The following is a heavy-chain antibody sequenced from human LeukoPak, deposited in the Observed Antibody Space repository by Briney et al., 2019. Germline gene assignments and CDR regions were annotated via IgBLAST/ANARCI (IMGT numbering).Heavy chain of an antibody. J-gene: IGHJ6*04. CDR1: GFNVSSNY. V-gene: IGHV3-53*01. D-gene: IGHD3-10*01. CDR3: ARVGYYGSGSYYKDYYYYGMDV. CDR2: IYSCGST. Sequence: GESLRLSCAAPGFNVSSNYMTWGRQAPGKGLEWVSAIYSCGSTYYADSVKGRFTISRDNSKNTLYLQMNSLRAEDTAVYYCARVGYYGSGSYYKDYYYYGMDVWGKGTTVTVSS.